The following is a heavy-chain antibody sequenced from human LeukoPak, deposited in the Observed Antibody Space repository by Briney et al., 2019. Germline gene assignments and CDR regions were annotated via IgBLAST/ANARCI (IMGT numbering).Heavy chain of an antibody. Sequence: GGSLRLSCAASGFIFSSYAMSWVRQAPGKGLEWVSTISGSGGSTYYADSVKGRFTISRDNSKNTLYLQMNSLRAEDTAVYYCAKDPYSAVMIGWFDPWGQGTLVTVSS. CDR2: ISGSGGST. CDR3: AKDPYSAVMIGWFDP. J-gene: IGHJ5*02. D-gene: IGHD3-22*01. CDR1: GFIFSSYA. V-gene: IGHV3-23*01.